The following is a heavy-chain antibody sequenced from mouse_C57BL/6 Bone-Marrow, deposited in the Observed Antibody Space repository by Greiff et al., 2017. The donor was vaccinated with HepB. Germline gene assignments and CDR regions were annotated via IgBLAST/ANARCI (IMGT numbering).Heavy chain of an antibody. V-gene: IGHV1-7*01. Sequence: QVQLKESGAELAKPGASVKLSCKASGYTFTSYWMNWVKRRPGQGREWIGYINPSSGYTKYNQKFKDKATLTADKSSSTAYMQLSSLTYEDSAVYYCARQDPYYFDYWGQGTTLTVSS. CDR2: INPSSGYT. CDR1: GYTFTSYW. J-gene: IGHJ2*01. CDR3: ARQDPYYFDY.